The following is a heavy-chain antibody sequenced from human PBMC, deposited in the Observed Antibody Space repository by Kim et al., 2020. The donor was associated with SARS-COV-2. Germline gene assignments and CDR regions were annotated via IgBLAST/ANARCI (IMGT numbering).Heavy chain of an antibody. D-gene: IGHD6-19*01. V-gene: IGHV3-30*04. Sequence: GGSLRLSCAASGFTFSSYAMHWVRQAPGKGLEWVAVISYDGSNKYYADSVKGRFTISRDNSKNTLYLQMNSLRAEDTAVYYCARASKQWLAYFDYWGQGTLVTVSS. J-gene: IGHJ4*02. CDR2: ISYDGSNK. CDR1: GFTFSSYA. CDR3: ARASKQWLAYFDY.